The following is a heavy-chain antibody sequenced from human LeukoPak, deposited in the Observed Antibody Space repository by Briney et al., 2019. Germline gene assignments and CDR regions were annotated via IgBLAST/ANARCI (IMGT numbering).Heavy chain of an antibody. CDR2: INWNGGST. Sequence: GGSLRLSCAASGFTFDDYGMSWVRQAPGKGLEWVSGINWNGGSTGYADSVKGRFTISRDDAKNSLYLQMNSLRAEDTAVYYCARSALKGAVSIRKNAFDIWGQGTMVTVSS. J-gene: IGHJ3*02. CDR1: GFTFDDYG. D-gene: IGHD2-8*01. V-gene: IGHV3-20*04. CDR3: ARSALKGAVSIRKNAFDI.